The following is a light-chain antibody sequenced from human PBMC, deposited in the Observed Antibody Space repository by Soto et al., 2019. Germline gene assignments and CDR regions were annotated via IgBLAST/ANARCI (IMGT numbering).Light chain of an antibody. CDR1: QDVSRF. J-gene: IGKJ3*01. CDR2: AAS. V-gene: IGKV1-9*01. Sequence: DIQLTQSPSFLSVSVGDRVTISCRASQDVSRFLAWYQQKPGKAPNLLIYAASTLQSGVPSRFSGSGSGTEFTLTISSLQPEDFATYYCQQLNSYVFTFGPGTKVDIK. CDR3: QQLNSYVFT.